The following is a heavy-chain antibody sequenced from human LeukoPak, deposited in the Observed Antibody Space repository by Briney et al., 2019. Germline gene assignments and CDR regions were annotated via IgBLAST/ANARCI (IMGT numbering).Heavy chain of an antibody. CDR2: TSGSGGST. J-gene: IGHJ4*02. CDR1: GFTFSSYA. D-gene: IGHD3-22*01. Sequence: GGSLRLSCAASGFTFSSYAMSWVRQAPGKGLEWVSATSGSGGSTYYADSVKGRFTISRDNSKNTLYLQMNSLRAEDTAVYYCAKDPMIVVAENYWGQGTLVTVSS. CDR3: AKDPMIVVAENY. V-gene: IGHV3-23*01.